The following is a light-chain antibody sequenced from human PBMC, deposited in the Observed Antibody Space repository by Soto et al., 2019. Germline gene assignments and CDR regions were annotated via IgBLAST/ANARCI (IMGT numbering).Light chain of an antibody. J-gene: IGKJ1*01. V-gene: IGKV3-20*01. Sequence: EIVLTQSPGTLSLSPGEGATLSCRASQSVSTNFFAWYQQKPGHAPRLLIYGASTRATGIPDRFSGSGSGTDFTLNISRLEPQDCAVYYCQHYGRTSWTFGHGTKVEIK. CDR3: QHYGRTSWT. CDR2: GAS. CDR1: QSVSTNF.